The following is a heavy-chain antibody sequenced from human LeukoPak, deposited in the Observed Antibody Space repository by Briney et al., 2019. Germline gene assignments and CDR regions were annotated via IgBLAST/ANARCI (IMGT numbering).Heavy chain of an antibody. J-gene: IGHJ1*01. Sequence: PSQTLSLTCTVSGGSISSGDYYWNWIRQPPGKGLEWIGYIYYSGSTNYNPSLKSRVTMSVDTSKNQFSLKLSSVTAADTAVYYCASGAVTTYYFQHWGQGTLVTVSS. CDR1: GGSISSGDYY. CDR3: ASGAVTTYYFQH. V-gene: IGHV4-30-4*08. D-gene: IGHD4-17*01. CDR2: IYYSGST.